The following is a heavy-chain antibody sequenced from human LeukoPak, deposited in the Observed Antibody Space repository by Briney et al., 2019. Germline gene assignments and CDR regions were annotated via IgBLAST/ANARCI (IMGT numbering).Heavy chain of an antibody. CDR3: ARGMNSGWSYWFDP. Sequence: PSETLSLTCTVSGGSISSYYWSWIRQPPGKGLEWIGYIYYSGSTNYNPSLKSRVTISVDTSKNQFSLKLSSVTAADTAVYYCARGMNSGWSYWFDPWGQGTLATVSS. V-gene: IGHV4-59*01. CDR2: IYYSGST. J-gene: IGHJ5*02. CDR1: GGSISSYY. D-gene: IGHD6-19*01.